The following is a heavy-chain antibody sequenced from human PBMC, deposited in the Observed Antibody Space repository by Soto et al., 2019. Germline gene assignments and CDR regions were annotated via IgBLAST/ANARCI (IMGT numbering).Heavy chain of an antibody. J-gene: IGHJ4*02. D-gene: IGHD1-1*01. Sequence: QVQLVQSGAEVKKPGASVKVSCEVSGHTLTELSMHWVRLAPGKGLEWMGGFDPEDGETISAQKFQGRVTMTEDTSTDSTYLELSSLRSEDTAVYYCAAGGTRWLHSPFDYWGQGTLVTISS. CDR3: AAGGTRWLHSPFDY. CDR1: GHTLTELS. V-gene: IGHV1-24*01. CDR2: FDPEDGET.